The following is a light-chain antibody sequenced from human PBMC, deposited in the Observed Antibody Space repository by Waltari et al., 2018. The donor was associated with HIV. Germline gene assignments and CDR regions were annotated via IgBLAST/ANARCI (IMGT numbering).Light chain of an antibody. Sequence: QSVLTQPPSVSAAPGQKVAIPCSVSSSNIGNDFVSWYQHLPGSAPKLLIYDNDKRPSGIPDRFSGSKSGTSATLDITGLQTGDGADYYCGTWDRSMDGGVFGGGTKLTVL. CDR3: GTWDRSMDGGV. V-gene: IGLV1-51*01. J-gene: IGLJ2*01. CDR2: DND. CDR1: SSNIGNDF.